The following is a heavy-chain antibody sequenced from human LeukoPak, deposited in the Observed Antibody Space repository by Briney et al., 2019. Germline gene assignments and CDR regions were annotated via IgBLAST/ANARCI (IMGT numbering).Heavy chain of an antibody. CDR3: ARVGASSSEFDY. CDR1: GFTFSGYS. J-gene: IGHJ4*02. D-gene: IGHD6-6*01. V-gene: IGHV3-21*01. Sequence: GGSLRLSCAASGFTFSGYSMNWVRQAPGKGLEWVSSISSSSSYIYYADSVKGRFTISRDNAKNSLYLQMNSLRAEDTAVYYCARVGASSSEFDYWGQGTLVTVSS. CDR2: ISSSSSYI.